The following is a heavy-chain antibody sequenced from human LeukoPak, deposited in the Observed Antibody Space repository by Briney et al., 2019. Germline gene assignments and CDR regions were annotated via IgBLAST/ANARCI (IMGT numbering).Heavy chain of an antibody. CDR3: ARVERYYYGSGPFDY. D-gene: IGHD3-10*01. CDR2: ISTGGDNK. V-gene: IGHV3-21*01. J-gene: IGHJ4*02. CDR1: GFTFSRYA. Sequence: TGGSLRLSCAASGFTFSRYAMSWVRQAPGKGLEWVSYISTGGDNKFYADSLKGRFTVSRDNAKNSLFLQMDSLRAEDTAVYYCARVERYYYGSGPFDYWGQGTLVTVSS.